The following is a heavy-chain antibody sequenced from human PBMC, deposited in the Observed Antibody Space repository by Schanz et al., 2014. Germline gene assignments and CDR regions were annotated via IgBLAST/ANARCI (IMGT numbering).Heavy chain of an antibody. CDR2: ISIRGGNT. CDR1: GFTFSTYA. D-gene: IGHD3-10*01. J-gene: IGHJ4*02. Sequence: EVQLVESGGGLVQPGGSLRLSCAASGFTFSTYAMTWVRQAPGKGLEWVSSISIRGGNTYYTDSVKGRFTISRDNSKNMLYLQMNSLRADDTAVYYCAKKGGDYGSGSYQIIDDWGQGTLVTVSS. CDR3: AKKGGDYGSGSYQIIDD. V-gene: IGHV3-23*04.